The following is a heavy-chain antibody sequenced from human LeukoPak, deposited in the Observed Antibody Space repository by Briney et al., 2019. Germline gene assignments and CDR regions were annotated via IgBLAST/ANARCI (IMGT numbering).Heavy chain of an antibody. CDR1: GYTFTDSY. V-gene: IGHV1-2*02. D-gene: IGHD1-26*01. CDR3: ARTTTRTSLFDY. CDR2: INPNSGAT. Sequence: GASVKVSCKASGYTFTDSYMYWVRLAPGQGLEWLGWINPNSGATTYAQKFRGRVTMTRDTSISTAYMELSSLRSDDTAIYYCARTTTRTSLFDYWGQGTLVTVSS. J-gene: IGHJ4*02.